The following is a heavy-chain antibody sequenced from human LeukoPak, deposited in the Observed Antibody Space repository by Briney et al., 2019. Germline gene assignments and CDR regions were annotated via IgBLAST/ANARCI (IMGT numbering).Heavy chain of an antibody. D-gene: IGHD1-14*01. CDR3: ARVGPWVNPDYYYYCMDV. CDR1: RFTFSSYS. V-gene: IGHV3-21*01. CDR2: ISSTGSYI. J-gene: IGHJ6*03. Sequence: GGSLRLSCAASRFTFSSYSMNWVRQAPGKGLEWVSSISSTGSYIYYADSVKGRFTISRDNAKNSVHLQMNSLRAEDTAVYYCARVGPWVNPDYYYYCMDVWGKGTTVTVSS.